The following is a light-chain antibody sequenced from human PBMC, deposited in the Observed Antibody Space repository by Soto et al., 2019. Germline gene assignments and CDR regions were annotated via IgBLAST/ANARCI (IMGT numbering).Light chain of an antibody. V-gene: IGLV1-36*01. Sequence: QSVLTQPPSVSESPRQRVTISCSGSSSNIGNNAVNWYQQLPGKAPKLLIYYDDLLPSGVSDRFSGSKSGTSASLAISGLQSEDEDDYYCAAWYDSLNRVVFGGGTQLTVL. CDR2: YDD. J-gene: IGLJ2*01. CDR1: SSNIGNNA. CDR3: AAWYDSLNRVV.